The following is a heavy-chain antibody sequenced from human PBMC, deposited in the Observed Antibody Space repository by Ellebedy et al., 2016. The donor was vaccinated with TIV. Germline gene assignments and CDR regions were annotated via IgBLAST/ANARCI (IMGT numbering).Heavy chain of an antibody. Sequence: ASVKVSCKASGYTFTDYGVSWVRQAPGQGLEWMGMINPSDGSTTYAQKFQGRVTMHTDTSTDTAYMELRSLRSDDTAVYYCARGHSSTWYSTVGDSWGQGTPVTVSS. CDR3: ARGHSSTWYSTVGDS. J-gene: IGHJ4*02. CDR1: GYTFTDYG. CDR2: INPSDGST. V-gene: IGHV1-18*01. D-gene: IGHD6-13*01.